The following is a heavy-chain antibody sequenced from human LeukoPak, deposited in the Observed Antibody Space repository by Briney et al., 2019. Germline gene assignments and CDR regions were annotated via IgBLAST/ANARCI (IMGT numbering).Heavy chain of an antibody. V-gene: IGHV3-23*01. CDR2: ISGSGGST. Sequence: GGSLRLSCAASGFTFNNYAMSWVRQAPGKGLEWVSVISGSGGSTYYADSVKGRFTISRDNSKNTLYVQMNSLRAEDTAVYYCAIGLGGTWIRHYFDYWGQGTLVTVSS. CDR3: AIGLGGTWIRHYFDY. D-gene: IGHD1-1*01. J-gene: IGHJ4*02. CDR1: GFTFNNYA.